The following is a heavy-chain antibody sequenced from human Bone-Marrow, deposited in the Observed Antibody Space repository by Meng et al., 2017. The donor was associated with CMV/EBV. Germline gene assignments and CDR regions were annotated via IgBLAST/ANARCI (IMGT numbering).Heavy chain of an antibody. V-gene: IGHV4-59*01. D-gene: IGHD6-19*01. CDR2: IYYSGST. J-gene: IGHJ6*02. CDR1: GGSISSYY. Sequence: SETLSLTCTVSGGSISSYYFNWIRQPPGKGLEWIGYIYYSGSTSYNPSLQSRVTISVDTSKNQFSLKLSSVTAADTAGYYCARVDSSGWYGMDVWGQGTTVTVSS. CDR3: ARVDSSGWYGMDV.